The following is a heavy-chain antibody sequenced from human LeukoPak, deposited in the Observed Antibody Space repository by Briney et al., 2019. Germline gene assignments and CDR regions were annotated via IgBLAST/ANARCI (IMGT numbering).Heavy chain of an antibody. Sequence: GGSLRLSCAASGFTFSSYGMHWVRQAPGKGLEWVAFIRYDGSNKYYADSVKGRFTISRDNSKNTLYLQMNSLRAEDTAVYYCARDRLLEITMIVVVITGIDYWGQGTLVTVSS. J-gene: IGHJ4*02. CDR1: GFTFSSYG. D-gene: IGHD3-22*01. CDR3: ARDRLLEITMIVVVITGIDY. V-gene: IGHV3-30*02. CDR2: IRYDGSNK.